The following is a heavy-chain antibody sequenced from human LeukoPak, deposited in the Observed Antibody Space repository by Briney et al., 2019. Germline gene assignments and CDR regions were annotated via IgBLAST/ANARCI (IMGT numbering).Heavy chain of an antibody. J-gene: IGHJ4*02. D-gene: IGHD3-16*01. CDR3: ARRRGGLRSFDY. CDR1: GGSIISSSYY. Sequence: PSETLSLTCTVSGGSIISSSYYWGWIRQPPGKGLEWIGSIYYSGSTFYNPSLKSRVTISVDTSKNQFSLQLNSVTAADTAVYYCARRRGGLRSFDYWGQGTLVTVSS. CDR2: IYYSGST. V-gene: IGHV4-39*07.